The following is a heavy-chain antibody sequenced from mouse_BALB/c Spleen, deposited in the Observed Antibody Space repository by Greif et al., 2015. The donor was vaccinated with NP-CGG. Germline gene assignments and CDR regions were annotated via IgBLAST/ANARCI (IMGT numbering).Heavy chain of an antibody. Sequence: QVQLKDSGAELVRPGTSVKVSCKASGYAFTNYFIEWIKQRPGQGLEWIGVINLGSANTNYNEKFKDKATLTADKSSSTAYMQLSSLTSDDSAVYFCARRITGSFDYWGQGTTLTVSS. CDR1: GYAFTNYF. CDR3: ARRITGSFDY. CDR2: INLGSANT. J-gene: IGHJ2*01. D-gene: IGHD4-1*01. V-gene: IGHV1-54*03.